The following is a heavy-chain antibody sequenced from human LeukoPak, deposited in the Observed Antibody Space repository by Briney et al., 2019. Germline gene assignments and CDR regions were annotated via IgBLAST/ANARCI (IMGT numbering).Heavy chain of an antibody. CDR3: AREPSGSYLHYYMDV. J-gene: IGHJ6*03. D-gene: IGHD1-26*01. CDR2: INWNGGST. CDR1: GFTFDDYG. Sequence: GGSLRLSCAASGFTFDDYGMSWVRQAPGKGLEWVSGINWNGGSTGYADSVKGRFTISRDNAKNSLYLQMNSLRAEDTALYYSAREPSGSYLHYYMDVWGKGTTVTVSS. V-gene: IGHV3-20*04.